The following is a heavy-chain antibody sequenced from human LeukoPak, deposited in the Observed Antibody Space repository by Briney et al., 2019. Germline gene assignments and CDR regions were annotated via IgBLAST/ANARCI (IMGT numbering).Heavy chain of an antibody. Sequence: ASVKVSCKASGYTFTSYAMHWVRQAPGQRLEWMGWINAGNGNTKYSQEFQGRVTITRDTSASTAYMELSSLRSEDMAVYYCAREGADSSGHDYFDYWGQGTLVTVSS. D-gene: IGHD3-22*01. CDR1: GYTFTSYA. V-gene: IGHV1-3*03. CDR2: INAGNGNT. CDR3: AREGADSSGHDYFDY. J-gene: IGHJ4*02.